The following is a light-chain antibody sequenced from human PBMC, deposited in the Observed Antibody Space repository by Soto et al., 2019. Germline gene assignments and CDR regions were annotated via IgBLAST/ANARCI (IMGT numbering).Light chain of an antibody. Sequence: EIVLTQSPGTLSLSPGERATLSCRASQSINSRYLAWYPQKPGQAPRLLIYGASSRATGVPDRFSGSGSGTDFTLTISRLEPEDFAVYYCQQFGSSPGFTFGPGTKVDIK. CDR3: QQFGSSPGFT. J-gene: IGKJ3*01. V-gene: IGKV3-20*01. CDR1: QSINSRY. CDR2: GAS.